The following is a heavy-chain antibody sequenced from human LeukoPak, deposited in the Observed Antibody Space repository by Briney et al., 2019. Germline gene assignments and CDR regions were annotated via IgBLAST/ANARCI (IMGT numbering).Heavy chain of an antibody. Sequence: GASVKVSCKTSGYTFRSYAISWVRQAPGQGLERMGWINVYNGYTNYARNFQGRVTMTIDTSTSTAYMEVRSLRSDDTAVYYCARVECSSTTYYDDYWGQGTLVIVSS. V-gene: IGHV1-18*01. J-gene: IGHJ4*02. CDR1: GYTFRSYA. CDR3: ARVECSSTTYYDDY. CDR2: INVYNGYT. D-gene: IGHD2-2*01.